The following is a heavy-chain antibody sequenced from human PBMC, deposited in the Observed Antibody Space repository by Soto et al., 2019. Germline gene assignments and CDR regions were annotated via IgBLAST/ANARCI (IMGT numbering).Heavy chain of an antibody. J-gene: IGHJ6*02. V-gene: IGHV3-48*02. CDR1: GFTFSDYG. CDR3: ARDATRDYYGMDV. CDR2: ISSSSSTI. Sequence: EVQLLESGGGLEQPGGSLRLSCAASGFTFSDYGMSWVRQAPGKGLEWVSYISSSSSTIYYADSVKGRFTISRDNAKNSLYLQMNSLRDEDTAVYYCARDATRDYYGMDVWGQGTTVTVSS.